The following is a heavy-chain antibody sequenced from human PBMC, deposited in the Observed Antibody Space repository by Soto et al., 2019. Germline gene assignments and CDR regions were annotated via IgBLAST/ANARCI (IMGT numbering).Heavy chain of an antibody. Sequence: QVQLVQSGTEVKNPGASVKVSCKTSGYTFPNHGINWVRQAPGQGLEWMGWINPYNANTNYAQKLQGRVTMTTETSTTTAYMDLRSLTSDDTAVYYCARDRVAGIWGDALDIWGQGKVVTVSS. CDR1: GYTFPNHG. J-gene: IGHJ3*02. V-gene: IGHV1-18*04. CDR3: ARDRVAGIWGDALDI. CDR2: INPYNANT. D-gene: IGHD3-16*01.